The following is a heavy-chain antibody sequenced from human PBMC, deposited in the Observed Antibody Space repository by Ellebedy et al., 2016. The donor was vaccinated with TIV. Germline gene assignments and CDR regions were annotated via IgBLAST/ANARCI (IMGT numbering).Heavy chain of an antibody. D-gene: IGHD3-3*01. CDR1: GGSFSGYY. Sequence: MPSETLSLTCAVYGGSFSGYYWSWIRQPPGKGLEWIGEINHSGSTNYNPSLKSRVTISVDTSKKQFSLNLSSVTAADTAVYYCARVEGAVIMLDPWGQGTLVTVSS. J-gene: IGHJ5*02. V-gene: IGHV4-34*01. CDR2: INHSGST. CDR3: ARVEGAVIMLDP.